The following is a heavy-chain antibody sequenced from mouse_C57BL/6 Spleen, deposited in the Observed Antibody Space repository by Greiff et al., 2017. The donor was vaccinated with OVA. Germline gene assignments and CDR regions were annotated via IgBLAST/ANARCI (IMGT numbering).Heavy chain of an antibody. CDR1: GYSITSGYY. D-gene: IGHD2-4*01. CDR3: ARALYDYDGWFAY. CDR2: ISYDGSN. Sequence: EVQLVESGPGLVKPSQSLSLTCSVTGYSITSGYYWNWIRQFPGNKLEWMGYISYDGSNNYNPSLKNRISITRDTSKNQFFLKLNSVTTEDTATYYCARALYDYDGWFAYWGQGTLVTVSA. V-gene: IGHV3-6*01. J-gene: IGHJ3*01.